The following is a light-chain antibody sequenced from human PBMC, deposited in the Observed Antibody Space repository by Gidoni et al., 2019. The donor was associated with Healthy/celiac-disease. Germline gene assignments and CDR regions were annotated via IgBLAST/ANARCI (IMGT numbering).Light chain of an antibody. CDR2: SNN. CDR1: SSNIGSNT. Sequence: QSVLTQPPSASGTPGQRFTISCSGSSSNIGSNTVNWYQQLPGTAPKLLIYSNNQRPSGVPDRFSGSKSGTSASLAISGLQSEDEADYYCAAWDDSLFVVFGGGTKLTVL. V-gene: IGLV1-44*01. J-gene: IGLJ2*01. CDR3: AAWDDSLFVV.